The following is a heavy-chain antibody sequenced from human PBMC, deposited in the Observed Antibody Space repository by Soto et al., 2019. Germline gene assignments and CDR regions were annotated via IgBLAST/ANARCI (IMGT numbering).Heavy chain of an antibody. J-gene: IGHJ4*02. CDR2: IIPIFGTA. CDR1: GGTFSSYA. CDR3: ASWRSRVVPAPGAYYFDY. V-gene: IGHV1-69*13. D-gene: IGHD2-2*01. Sequence: RASVKVSCKASGGTFSSYAISWVRQAPGEGLEWMGGIIPIFGTANYAQKFQGRVTITADESTSTAYMELSSLRSEDTAVYYCASWRSRVVPAPGAYYFDYWGQGTLVTVSS.